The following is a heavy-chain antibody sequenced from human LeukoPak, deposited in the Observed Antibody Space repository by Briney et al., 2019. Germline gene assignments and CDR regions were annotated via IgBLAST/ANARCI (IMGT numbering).Heavy chain of an antibody. V-gene: IGHV3-7*01. CDR1: GYNFANYR. Sequence: GESLKISCKGSGYNFANYRIGWVRQAPGKGLEWVANIKQDGSEKYYVGSVEGRFTISRDNAKNSLYLQMNSLRAEDTAVYYCARLLLGYCTGRCYNRFDPWGQGTLVTVSS. J-gene: IGHJ5*02. CDR2: IKQDGSEK. CDR3: ARLLLGYCTGRCYNRFDP. D-gene: IGHD2-8*02.